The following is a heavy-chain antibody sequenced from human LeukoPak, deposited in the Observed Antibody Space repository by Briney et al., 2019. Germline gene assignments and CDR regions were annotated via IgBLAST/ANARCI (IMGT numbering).Heavy chain of an antibody. CDR1: GFTFSSYA. V-gene: IGHV3-23*01. Sequence: GGSLRLSCAASGFTFSSYAMSWVRQAPGKGLGWVSAISGSGGSTYYADSVKGRFTISRDNSKNTLYLQMNSLRAEDTAVYYCAKNYDFWSGPFDYWGQGTLVTVSS. J-gene: IGHJ4*02. D-gene: IGHD3-3*01. CDR2: ISGSGGST. CDR3: AKNYDFWSGPFDY.